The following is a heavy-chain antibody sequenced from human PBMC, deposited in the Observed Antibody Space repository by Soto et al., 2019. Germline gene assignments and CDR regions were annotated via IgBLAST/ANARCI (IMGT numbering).Heavy chain of an antibody. CDR2: VNHSGTT. J-gene: IGHJ4*02. CDR1: CGSFSGYY. CDR3: ARGIGYCSSINCYSSRRLRFDS. D-gene: IGHD2-2*01. V-gene: IGHV4-34*01. Sequence: QVQLQQWGAGLLKPSETLSLTCAVYCGSFSGYYWTWIRQSPEKGLEWIGEVNHSGTTYYNPSLKTRVTISVHTPKNQFSLKMSSVTAADTAVYYCARGIGYCSSINCYSSRRLRFDSWGQGTLVTVSS.